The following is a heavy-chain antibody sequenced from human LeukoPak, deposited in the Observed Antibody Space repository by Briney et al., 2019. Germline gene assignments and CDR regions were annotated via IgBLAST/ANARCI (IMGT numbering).Heavy chain of an antibody. CDR2: IYHSGST. Sequence: SETLSLTCTVSGYSISSGYYWGWIRQPPGKGLEWIGSIYHSGSTYYNPSLKSRVTISVDTSKNQFSLKLSSVTAADTAVYYCARAIANRYYYYYVDVWGKGTTVTVSS. D-gene: IGHD1-14*01. CDR1: GYSISSGYY. J-gene: IGHJ6*03. V-gene: IGHV4-38-2*02. CDR3: ARAIANRYYYYYVDV.